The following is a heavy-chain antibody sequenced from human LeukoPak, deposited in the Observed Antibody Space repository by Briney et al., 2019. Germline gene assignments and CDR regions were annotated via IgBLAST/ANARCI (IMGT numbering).Heavy chain of an antibody. CDR1: GFTFSSYW. J-gene: IGHJ3*02. Sequence: GRSLRLSCAASGFTFSSYWMHWVRQAPGKGLEWVSSISSSSSYIYFADSVKGRFTISRDNAKNSLYLQMNSLRAEDTAVYYCTKDLSGRIGAFDIWGQGTMVTVSS. D-gene: IGHD3-10*01. CDR2: ISSSSSYI. V-gene: IGHV3-21*01. CDR3: TKDLSGRIGAFDI.